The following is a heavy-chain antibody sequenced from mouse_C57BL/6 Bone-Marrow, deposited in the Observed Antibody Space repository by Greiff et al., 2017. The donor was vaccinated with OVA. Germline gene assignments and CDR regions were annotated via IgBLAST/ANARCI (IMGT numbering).Heavy chain of an antibody. Sequence: ESGPGLVKPSQSLSLTCSVTGYSITSGYYWNWIRQFPGNKLEWMGYISYDGSNNYNPSLKNRISITRDTSKNQFFLKLNSVTTEDTATYYCARNYDYDEGAAWFAYGGQGTLVTVSA. J-gene: IGHJ3*01. CDR2: ISYDGSN. D-gene: IGHD2-4*01. CDR3: ARNYDYDEGAAWFAY. CDR1: GYSITSGYY. V-gene: IGHV3-6*01.